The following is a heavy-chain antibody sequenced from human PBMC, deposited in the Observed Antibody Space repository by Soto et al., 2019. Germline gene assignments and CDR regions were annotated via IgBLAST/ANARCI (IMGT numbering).Heavy chain of an antibody. Sequence: QVQLVQSGAEVKKPGASVKVSCKASGYTFTSYAMHWVRQAPGQGLEWMGWINAGNGNTKYSQKFQGRVTITRDTSASTAYMELSSLRAEDTAVYYCAGVPWLMEGYGSGSYYQTWGQGTLVTVSS. CDR1: GYTFTSYA. CDR2: INAGNGNT. V-gene: IGHV1-3*01. J-gene: IGHJ5*02. D-gene: IGHD3-10*01. CDR3: AGVPWLMEGYGSGSYYQT.